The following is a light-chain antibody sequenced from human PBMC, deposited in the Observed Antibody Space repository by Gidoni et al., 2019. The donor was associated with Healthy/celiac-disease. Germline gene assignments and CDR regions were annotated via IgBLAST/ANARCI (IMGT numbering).Light chain of an antibody. CDR1: QSVRSY. V-gene: IGKV3-11*01. Sequence: EIVLTQSPATLSLSPGERATLSCRASQSVRSYLAWYQQKPGQAPRLLLYDASNRAPGIPARFSGRGSGTDFTLTIRRLGPVHFSVSSCQPRSHWPRTFGQGTQVEIQ. CDR2: DAS. J-gene: IGKJ1*01. CDR3: QPRSHWPRT.